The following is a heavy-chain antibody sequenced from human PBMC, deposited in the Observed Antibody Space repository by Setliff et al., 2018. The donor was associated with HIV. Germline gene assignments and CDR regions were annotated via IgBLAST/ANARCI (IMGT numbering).Heavy chain of an antibody. CDR3: AKEQGTIFGVIKAHFDY. J-gene: IGHJ4*02. CDR1: GGSISSHC. CDR2: IYYSGSA. D-gene: IGHD3-3*01. Sequence: KPSETLSLTCTVSGGSISSHCWSWIRQPPGKGLEWIGYIYYSGSANYNPSLKSRVTISVDTSKNQFSLKLSSVTAADTAVYYCAKEQGTIFGVIKAHFDYWGQGALVTVSS. V-gene: IGHV4-59*11.